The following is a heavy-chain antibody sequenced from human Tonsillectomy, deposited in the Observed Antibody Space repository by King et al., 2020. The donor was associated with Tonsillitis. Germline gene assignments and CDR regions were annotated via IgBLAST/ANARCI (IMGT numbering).Heavy chain of an antibody. Sequence: QLQESGPGLVKPSQTLSLTCTVSGGSISSDGYFWSWIRQHPGKGLEGIGDIYFSGDTYYNPSLKSRVIISVDTSKNQFSLKLNSVTAAATAVYYCARGGSHYGLDVWGQGTTVIVSS. D-gene: IGHD1-26*01. J-gene: IGHJ6*02. CDR3: ARGGSHYGLDV. V-gene: IGHV4-31*03. CDR2: IYFSGDT. CDR1: GGSISSDGYF.